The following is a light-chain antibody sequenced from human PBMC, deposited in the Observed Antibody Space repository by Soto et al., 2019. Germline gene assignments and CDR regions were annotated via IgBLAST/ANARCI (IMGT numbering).Light chain of an antibody. CDR3: QQYYNWPRT. CDR2: GAS. V-gene: IGKV3-20*01. Sequence: ELVLTQSPGTLSLSPGARATLSCRASQRINTNYLAWYQQKPGQAPRLLISGASIRATATPDRFSGSGSGTDFTLTIAGLEPADYFCQQYYNWPRTFGQGTKVDI. CDR1: QRINTNY. J-gene: IGKJ1*01.